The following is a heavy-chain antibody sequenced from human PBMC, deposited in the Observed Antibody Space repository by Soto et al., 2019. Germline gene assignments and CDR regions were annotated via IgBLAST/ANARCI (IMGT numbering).Heavy chain of an antibody. Sequence: PSETLSLTCAVSGGSISSGGYSWSWIRQPPGKGLEWIGYIYHSGSTYYNPSLKSRVTISVDRSKNQFSLKLSSVTAADTAVYYCERATESGSYYGNWFEPWGQGTLVTV. CDR1: GGSISSGGYS. CDR3: ERATESGSYYGNWFEP. V-gene: IGHV4-30-2*01. D-gene: IGHD3-10*01. J-gene: IGHJ5*02. CDR2: IYHSGST.